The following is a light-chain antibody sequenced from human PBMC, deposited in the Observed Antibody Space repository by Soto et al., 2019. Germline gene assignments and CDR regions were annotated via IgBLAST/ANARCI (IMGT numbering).Light chain of an antibody. J-gene: IGKJ1*01. CDR3: QQYNNWPSWT. V-gene: IGKV3-15*01. CDR1: QSVTSSY. Sequence: EIVLTQSPGTLSLSPGERATLSCRASQSVTSSYLAWWQQKPGQAPRLLIYDTSTRATGIPARFSGSGSGTEFTLTISSLQSEDFAVYYCQQYNNWPSWTFGQGTKVDIK. CDR2: DTS.